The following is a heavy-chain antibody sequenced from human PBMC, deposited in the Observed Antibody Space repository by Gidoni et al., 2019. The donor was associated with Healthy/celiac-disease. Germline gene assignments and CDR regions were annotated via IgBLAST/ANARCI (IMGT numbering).Heavy chain of an antibody. D-gene: IGHD3-3*01. Sequence: EVQLVESGGGLVQPGRSLRLSCAASGFTFDDYAMHWVRQAPGKGLEWVSGISWNSGSIGYADSVKGRFTISRDNAKNSLYLQMNSLRAEDTALYYCAKALGRGGDTYYDFWSGYYYYYGMDVWGQGTTVTVSS. CDR3: AKALGRGGDTYYDFWSGYYYYYGMDV. J-gene: IGHJ6*02. V-gene: IGHV3-9*01. CDR2: ISWNSGSI. CDR1: GFTFDDYA.